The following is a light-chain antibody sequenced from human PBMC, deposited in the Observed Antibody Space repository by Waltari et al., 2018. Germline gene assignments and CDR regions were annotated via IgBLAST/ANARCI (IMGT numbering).Light chain of an antibody. Sequence: EIMMTQSPATLSVSPGERATLSCRASQSVSSSLAWYQQKPGQAPRLLIYEASTRATGVPARFSGSGSGTEFTLTISSRQSEDFAVYHCQQYDNWPRTFGQGTKVEIK. CDR2: EAS. CDR3: QQYDNWPRT. CDR1: QSVSSS. V-gene: IGKV3-15*01. J-gene: IGKJ1*01.